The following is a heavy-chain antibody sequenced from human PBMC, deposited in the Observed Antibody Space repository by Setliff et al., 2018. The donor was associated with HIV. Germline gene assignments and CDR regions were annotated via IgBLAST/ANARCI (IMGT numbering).Heavy chain of an antibody. J-gene: IGHJ4*02. CDR3: ARERLSRLGFDY. CDR2: IYYSGST. V-gene: IGHV4-59*12. Sequence: SETLSLTCNVSGASISSYYWSWIRQPPGKGLEWIGYIYYSGSTNYNPSLKSRVTISVDTSKNQFSLMLGSMTAADTAVYYCARERLSRLGFDYWGQGTLVTVSS. CDR1: GASISSYY. D-gene: IGHD1-1*01.